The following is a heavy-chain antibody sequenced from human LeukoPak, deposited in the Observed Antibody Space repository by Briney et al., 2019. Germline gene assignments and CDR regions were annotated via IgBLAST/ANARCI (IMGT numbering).Heavy chain of an antibody. CDR2: ISSSSSYI. Sequence: GGSLRLSCAASGFTFSSYSMNWVRQAPGKGLEWVSSISSSSSYIYYADSVKGRFTISRDNAKNSLYLQMNSPRAEDTAVYYCARRYDFWSGYTDYWGQGTLVTASS. V-gene: IGHV3-21*01. J-gene: IGHJ4*02. CDR3: ARRYDFWSGYTDY. D-gene: IGHD3-3*01. CDR1: GFTFSSYS.